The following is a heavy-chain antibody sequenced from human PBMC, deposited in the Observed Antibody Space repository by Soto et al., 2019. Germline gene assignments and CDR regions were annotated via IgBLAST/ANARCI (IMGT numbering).Heavy chain of an antibody. Sequence: KGPPASVKVSCKASGYTFTSYGISWVRQAPGQGLEWMGWIIAYTGNTNYAQKFQGRVTITADKSTSTAYMELSSLRSEDTAVYYCARDFKSTIFGVVDWFDPWRQGTLVTVSS. V-gene: IGHV1-18*01. CDR2: IIAYTGNT. CDR1: GYTFTSYG. CDR3: ARDFKSTIFGVVDWFDP. D-gene: IGHD3-3*01. J-gene: IGHJ5*02.